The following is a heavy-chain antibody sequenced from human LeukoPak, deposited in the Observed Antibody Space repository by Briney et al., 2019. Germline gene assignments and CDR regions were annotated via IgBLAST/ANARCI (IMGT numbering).Heavy chain of an antibody. CDR2: INPNTGGT. D-gene: IGHD3-10*01. CDR1: GCSFTSYG. V-gene: IGHV1-2*02. Sequence: ASVKVSCKTSGCSFTSYGISWVRQAPGQGLEWMGWINPNTGGTNYAQKFMGRVTITRDTSISTAYMELSRLRSEDTAVYYCATLGPRLLWFGELYYFDYWGQGTLVTVSS. CDR3: ATLGPRLLWFGELYYFDY. J-gene: IGHJ4*02.